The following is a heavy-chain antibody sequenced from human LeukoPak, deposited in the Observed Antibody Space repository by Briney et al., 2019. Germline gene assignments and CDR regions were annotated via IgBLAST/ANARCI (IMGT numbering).Heavy chain of an antibody. D-gene: IGHD1-26*01. CDR1: GYNFTNYL. CDR3: ARSDSGGVARGIQY. Sequence: GESLKISCKASGYNFTNYLIGWVRQMPGKGLEWMGIIYPGDSDTRYSPSFQGQVTISADKSISTTYLQWSSLKASDSGIYYCARSDSGGVARGIQYWGQGALVTVTS. J-gene: IGHJ1*01. V-gene: IGHV5-51*01. CDR2: IYPGDSDT.